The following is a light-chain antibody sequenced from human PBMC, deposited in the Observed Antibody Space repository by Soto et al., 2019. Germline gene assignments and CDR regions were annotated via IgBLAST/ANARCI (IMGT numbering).Light chain of an antibody. J-gene: IGLJ1*01. V-gene: IGLV1-40*01. CDR1: SSNIGAGYD. CDR2: GSS. Sequence: QYVLTQPPSVSGAPGQRVTISCTGSSSNIGAGYDVHWYQQVPGTAPQLLIYGSSNRPSGVPDRFSGSKSGTSASLAITGLQAEDEADYYCQSFDSSLSGYVFGTGTKVTVL. CDR3: QSFDSSLSGYV.